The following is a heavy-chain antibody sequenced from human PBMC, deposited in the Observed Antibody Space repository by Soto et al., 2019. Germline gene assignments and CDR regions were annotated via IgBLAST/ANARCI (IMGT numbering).Heavy chain of an antibody. CDR3: ARAINGTAGYFDY. D-gene: IGHD6-13*01. Sequence: QVQLVESGGGVVQPGRSLRLSCAASGFTFSSYGMHWVRQAPGKGLEWVAVIWYDGSNKYYADYVKARFTISRDNSKNTVYRPMNSLRAEDRAVYYCARAINGTAGYFDYCGQGTLFIVSS. CDR2: IWYDGSNK. V-gene: IGHV3-33*01. J-gene: IGHJ4*02. CDR1: GFTFSSYG.